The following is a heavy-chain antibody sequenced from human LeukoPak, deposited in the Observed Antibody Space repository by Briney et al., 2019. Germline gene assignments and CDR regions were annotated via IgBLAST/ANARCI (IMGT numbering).Heavy chain of an antibody. V-gene: IGHV1-69*04. J-gene: IGHJ4*02. Sequence: ASVKVSCKASGGTFSSYAISWVRQAPGQGLEWIGRIIPILGIANYAQKFQGRVTITADKSTSTAYMELSSLRSEDTAVYYCAREGSGWLDYWGQGTLVTVSS. CDR3: AREGSGWLDY. CDR2: IIPILGIA. D-gene: IGHD6-19*01. CDR1: GGTFSSYA.